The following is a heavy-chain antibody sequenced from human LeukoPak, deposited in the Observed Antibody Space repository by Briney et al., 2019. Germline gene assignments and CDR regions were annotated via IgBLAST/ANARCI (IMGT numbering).Heavy chain of an antibody. CDR3: ARHGGTLDYFDY. Sequence: SETLSLTCTVSGGSTSSYYWSWIRQPPGKGLEWIGYISYGGATSYNPPLKRRATISVDSPKNRFSLRLSSLTAADTALYYCARHGGTLDYFDYWGPGSLVTVSS. V-gene: IGHV4-59*08. J-gene: IGHJ4*02. CDR1: GGSTSSYY. D-gene: IGHD1-26*01. CDR2: ISYGGAT.